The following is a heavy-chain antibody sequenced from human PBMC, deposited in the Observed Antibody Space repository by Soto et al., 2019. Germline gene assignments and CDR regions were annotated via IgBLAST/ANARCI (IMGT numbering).Heavy chain of an antibody. V-gene: IGHV5-51*01. J-gene: IGHJ3*02. CDR3: ERPRGYCSGGSCYPMHAFDI. Sequence: GESLKISCKGSGYSFTSYWIGWVRQMPGKGLEWMGIIYPGDSDTRYSPSFQGQVTISADKSISTAYLQWSSLKASDTAMYYCERPRGYCSGGSCYPMHAFDIRGQGTMVTVSS. CDR2: IYPGDSDT. D-gene: IGHD2-15*01. CDR1: GYSFTSYW.